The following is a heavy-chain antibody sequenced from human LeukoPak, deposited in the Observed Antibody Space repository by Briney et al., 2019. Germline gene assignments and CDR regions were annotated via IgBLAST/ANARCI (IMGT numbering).Heavy chain of an antibody. CDR2: INHSGST. Sequence: GSLRLSCAASGFTVSSNYMSWVRQPPGKGLEWIGEINHSGSTNYNPSLKSRVTISVDTSKNQFSLKLSSVTAADTAVYYCARVRMKWELLRKGYYFDYWGQGTLVTVSS. CDR1: GFTVSSNY. D-gene: IGHD1-26*01. V-gene: IGHV4-34*01. CDR3: ARVRMKWELLRKGYYFDY. J-gene: IGHJ4*02.